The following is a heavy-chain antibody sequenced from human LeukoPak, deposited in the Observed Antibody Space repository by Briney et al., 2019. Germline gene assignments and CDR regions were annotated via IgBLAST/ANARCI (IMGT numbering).Heavy chain of an antibody. CDR2: ISSSSSYI. D-gene: IGHD2-15*01. V-gene: IGHV3-21*01. J-gene: IGHJ6*03. Sequence: GGSLRLSCAASGFTFSSYSMNWVRQAPGKGLEWVSSISSSSSYIYYADSVKGRFTTSRDNAKNSLYLQMNSLRAEYTAVYYCARGRDIVVVPSTNDDYYMDVWGKGTTVTVSS. CDR1: GFTFSSYS. CDR3: ARGRDIVVVPSTNDDYYMDV.